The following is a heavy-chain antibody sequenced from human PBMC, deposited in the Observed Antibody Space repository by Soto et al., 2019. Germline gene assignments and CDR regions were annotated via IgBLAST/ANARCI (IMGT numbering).Heavy chain of an antibody. V-gene: IGHV3-30-3*01. D-gene: IGHD3-3*01. Sequence: QPGGSLRLSCAASGFTFSSYAMHWVRQAPGKGLEWVAVISYDGSNKYYADSVKGRFTISRDNSKNTLYLQMNSLRAEDTAVYYCARGYYDFWSGYYIDYWGQGTLVTVSS. CDR3: ARGYYDFWSGYYIDY. CDR2: ISYDGSNK. J-gene: IGHJ4*02. CDR1: GFTFSSYA.